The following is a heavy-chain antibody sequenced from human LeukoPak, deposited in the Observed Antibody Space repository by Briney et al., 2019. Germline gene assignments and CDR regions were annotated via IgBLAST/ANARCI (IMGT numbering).Heavy chain of an antibody. D-gene: IGHD4-17*01. J-gene: IGHJ6*02. Sequence: ASVKVSFTASGYTFTSYDINWVRQATGQGLEWMGWMNPNSGNTGYAQKFQGRVTMTRNTSISTAYMELSSLRSEDTAVYYCARAAGGDYALYYYYGMDVWGQGTTVTVSS. CDR1: GYTFTSYD. CDR2: MNPNSGNT. CDR3: ARAAGGDYALYYYYGMDV. V-gene: IGHV1-8*01.